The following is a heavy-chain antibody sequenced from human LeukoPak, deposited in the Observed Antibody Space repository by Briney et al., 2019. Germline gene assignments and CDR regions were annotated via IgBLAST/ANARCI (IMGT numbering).Heavy chain of an antibody. V-gene: IGHV3-23*01. CDR1: GFIFSNYA. D-gene: IGHD6-25*01. CDR2: ISGSGDTT. Sequence: GGSLRLSCATSGFIFSNYAVNWVRQAPGKGLEWVSIISGSGDTTYYADSVKGRFTISRDNSKNTLYLQMNSLRAEDTAVYYCAKDPHSGHNDWSDPWGQGTLVTVSS. J-gene: IGHJ5*02. CDR3: AKDPHSGHNDWSDP.